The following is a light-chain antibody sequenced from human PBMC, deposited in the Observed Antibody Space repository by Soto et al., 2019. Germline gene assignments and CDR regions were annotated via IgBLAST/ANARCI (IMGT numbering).Light chain of an antibody. J-gene: IGKJ4*02. CDR2: AAS. V-gene: IGKV1-39*01. CDR3: QQSDRTDT. CDR1: QSISSY. Sequence: DIQMTQSPSSLYASVGDRVTITCRASQSISSYLNWYQQKPGKAPKLLIYAASSLQSGVPSRFSGSGSGTDCTLTISSLQPEDCATYYCQQSDRTDTFGGGPKVEIK.